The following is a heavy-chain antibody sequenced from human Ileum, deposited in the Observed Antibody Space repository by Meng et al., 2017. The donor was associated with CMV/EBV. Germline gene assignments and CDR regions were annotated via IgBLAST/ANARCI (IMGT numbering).Heavy chain of an antibody. J-gene: IGHJ6*02. CDR1: GFSFHSYD. V-gene: IGHV3-21*01. CDR3: ARHRVMVVTGGNYYYYGMDV. D-gene: IGHD4-23*01. CDR2: ISSSSSYI. Sequence: GESLKISCAASGFSFHSYDMKWVRQAPGKGLEWVSSISSSSSYIYYADSVKGRFTISRDNAKNSLYLQMNSLRAEDTAVYYCARHRVMVVTGGNYYYYGMDVWGQGTTVTVSS.